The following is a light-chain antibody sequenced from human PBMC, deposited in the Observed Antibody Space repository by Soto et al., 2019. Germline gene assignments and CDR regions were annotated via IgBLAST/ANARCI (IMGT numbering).Light chain of an antibody. V-gene: IGKV1-5*03. Sequence: DIQMTQSPSTLSASVGDRVTITCRASQSISSWLAWYQQKPGKAPKLLIYKASSLESGVPARFSGSGPGTGFTLTISSLQPADFATYYCQQHNSYPSFGGGPKVESK. J-gene: IGKJ4*01. CDR1: QSISSW. CDR3: QQHNSYPS. CDR2: KAS.